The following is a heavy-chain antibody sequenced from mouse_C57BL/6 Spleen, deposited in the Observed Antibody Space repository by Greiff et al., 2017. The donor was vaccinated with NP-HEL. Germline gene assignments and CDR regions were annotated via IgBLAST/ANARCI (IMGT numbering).Heavy chain of an antibody. CDR1: GYAFSSYW. CDR3: ARSKIDSSGYVNFDY. Sequence: QVQLQQSGAELVKPGASVKISCKASGYAFSSYWMNWVKQRPGKGLEWIGQIYPGDGDTNYNGKFKGKATLTADKSSSTAYMQLSSLTSEDSAVYFCARSKIDSSGYVNFDYWGQGTTLTVSS. D-gene: IGHD3-2*02. J-gene: IGHJ2*01. V-gene: IGHV1-80*01. CDR2: IYPGDGDT.